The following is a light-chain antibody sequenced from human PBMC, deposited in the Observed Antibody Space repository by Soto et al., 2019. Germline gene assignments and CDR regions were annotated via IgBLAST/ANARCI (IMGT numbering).Light chain of an antibody. CDR3: QQYNNWPIT. CDR2: GAS. Sequence: FVVTQSPGPLSLSPGDRATLSCRASQSIITEYLGWYQQKPGRAPRLLIYGASTRATGIPDRFSGSGTGTDFTLTISRLEPEDFAVYYCQQYNNWPITFGQGTRLEIK. J-gene: IGKJ5*01. V-gene: IGKV3-20*01. CDR1: QSIITEY.